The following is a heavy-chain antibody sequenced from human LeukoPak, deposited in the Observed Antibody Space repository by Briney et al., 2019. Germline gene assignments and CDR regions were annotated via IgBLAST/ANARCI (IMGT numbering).Heavy chain of an antibody. Sequence: AASVKVSCKASGYTFTNYDINWVRQATGQGLEWMGWMNPDSGNTGYAQKFQGRVTITRNTSINTAYMHLSSLRSEDTAVYYCARRLGSSWNNWFDPWGQGTLVTVSS. CDR2: MNPDSGNT. CDR3: ARRLGSSWNNWFDP. V-gene: IGHV1-8*03. J-gene: IGHJ5*02. D-gene: IGHD6-13*01. CDR1: GYTFTNYD.